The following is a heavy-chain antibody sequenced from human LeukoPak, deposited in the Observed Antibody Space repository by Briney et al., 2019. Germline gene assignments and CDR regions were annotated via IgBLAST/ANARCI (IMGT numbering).Heavy chain of an antibody. CDR3: ARDRVTIFGVVPDV. CDR1: GGSITSYY. CDR2: IYTSGST. D-gene: IGHD3-3*01. Sequence: SETLSLTCTVSGGSITSYYWSWIRQPAGKGLEWIGRIYTSGSTNYNPSLKSRVTISVDTSKNQFSLKLSSVTAADTAVYYCARDRVTIFGVVPDVWGKGTTVTVSS. J-gene: IGHJ6*04. V-gene: IGHV4-4*07.